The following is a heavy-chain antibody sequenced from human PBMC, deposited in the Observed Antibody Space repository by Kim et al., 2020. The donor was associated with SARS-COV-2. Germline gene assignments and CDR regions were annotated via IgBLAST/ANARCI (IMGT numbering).Heavy chain of an antibody. CDR3: ARHQLVISAFDI. D-gene: IGHD3-9*01. Sequence: GGSLRLSCAASGFTFSSYAMHWVRQAPGKGLEWVAVISYDGSNKYYADSVKGRFTISRDNSKNTLYLQMNSLRAEDTAVYYCARHQLVISAFDIWGQGTMVTVSS. J-gene: IGHJ3*02. CDR1: GFTFSSYA. CDR2: ISYDGSNK. V-gene: IGHV3-30*04.